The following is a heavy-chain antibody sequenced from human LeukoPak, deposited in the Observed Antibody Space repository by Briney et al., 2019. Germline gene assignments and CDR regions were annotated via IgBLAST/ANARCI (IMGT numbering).Heavy chain of an antibody. D-gene: IGHD6-19*01. CDR3: ASGRMWEGAGRGKLKNPCFFDY. Sequence: GASVKVSCKASGYTFTSYDINWVRQATGQGLEWVGWMNPNSGNTGYAQKFQGRVTMTRNTSISTAYMELNSLKSRDAAVYYCASGRMWEGAGRGKLKNPCFFDYWGQGTLVTLSS. CDR2: MNPNSGNT. CDR1: GYTFTSYD. J-gene: IGHJ4*02. V-gene: IGHV1-8*01.